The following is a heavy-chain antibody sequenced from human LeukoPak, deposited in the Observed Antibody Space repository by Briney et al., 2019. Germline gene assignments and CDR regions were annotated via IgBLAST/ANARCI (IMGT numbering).Heavy chain of an antibody. J-gene: IGHJ4*02. V-gene: IGHV4-59*01. Sequence: SETLSLTCTISGGSLSSYYWSWIRQPPGKGLEWIGYIYYSGTTNYNPSLKSRVTISVDTSKNQFSLKLSSVTAADTAVYYCARDRVRGNSNPFFDYWGQGTLVTVSS. CDR2: IYYSGTT. CDR3: ARDRVRGNSNPFFDY. D-gene: IGHD4-11*01. CDR1: GGSLSSYY.